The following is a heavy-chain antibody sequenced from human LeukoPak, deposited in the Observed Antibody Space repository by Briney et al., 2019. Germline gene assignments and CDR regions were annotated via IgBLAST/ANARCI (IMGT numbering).Heavy chain of an antibody. V-gene: IGHV4-61*02. CDR1: GDSISSGGYY. D-gene: IGHD3-10*01. Sequence: PAETLSLTCTVSGDSISSGGYYWSWILQPAGKGLEWIGRTFTNGSTNYKPSLKSRVTISVDTSKKQFSLKLSSVTAADTAVYFYARTPSGDYYTTFDYWGQGTLVTVSS. CDR3: ARTPSGDYYTTFDY. J-gene: IGHJ4*02. CDR2: TFTNGST.